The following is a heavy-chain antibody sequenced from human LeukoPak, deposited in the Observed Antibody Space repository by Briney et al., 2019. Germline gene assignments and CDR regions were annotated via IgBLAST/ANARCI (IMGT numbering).Heavy chain of an antibody. CDR3: ARGNRRYCSSTSCFNWFDP. Sequence: SVKVSCKASGGTFSSYAISWVRQAPGQGLEWMGGIIPIFGTANYAQKFQGRVTITADESTSTAYMELSSLRSEDTAVYYCARGNRRYCSSTSCFNWFDPWGQGTLVTVSS. CDR1: GGTFSSYA. J-gene: IGHJ5*02. D-gene: IGHD2-2*01. V-gene: IGHV1-69*13. CDR2: IIPIFGTA.